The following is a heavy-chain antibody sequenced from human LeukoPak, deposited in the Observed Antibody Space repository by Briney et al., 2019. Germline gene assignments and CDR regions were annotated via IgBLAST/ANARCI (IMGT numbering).Heavy chain of an antibody. V-gene: IGHV3-21*01. D-gene: IGHD2-15*01. CDR2: ISTSSSYI. J-gene: IGHJ4*02. CDR3: ARDPDPVAPH. CDR1: GFTFSSST. Sequence: GGSLRLSCAASGFTFSSSTMNWVRQAPGKGLEWVSSISTSSSYIYYADSVKGRFTISRDDAKNSLYLQMNSLRAEDAAVYFCARDPDPVAPHWGQGTLVTVSS.